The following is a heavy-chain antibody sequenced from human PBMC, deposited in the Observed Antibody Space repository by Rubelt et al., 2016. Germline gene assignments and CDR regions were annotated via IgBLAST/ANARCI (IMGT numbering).Heavy chain of an antibody. D-gene: IGHD1-26*01. Sequence: QVHLVQSGAEVKKPGASVKVSCKASGYAFTSFGISWVRQAPGQGLEWMGWISAYNGNTNYAQKLQGRVTMTTDTSTRTADMVLRGLGSDDTAVYYCARECDWDLLGRYFDYWGQGTLVTVSS. J-gene: IGHJ4*02. CDR2: ISAYNGNT. V-gene: IGHV1-18*01. CDR3: ARECDWDLLGRYFDY. CDR1: GYAFTSFG.